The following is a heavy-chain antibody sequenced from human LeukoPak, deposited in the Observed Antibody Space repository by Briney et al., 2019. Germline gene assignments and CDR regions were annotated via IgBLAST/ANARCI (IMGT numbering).Heavy chain of an antibody. J-gene: IGHJ4*02. Sequence: PGGSLRLSCAASGFTFSTYSMHWVRQAPGKGLEWVAFIRYDGSNENYTDSVKGRFTISRDNSKNTVYLQMNSLRTEDTAIYYCTKVMEQQLVSTDYWGQGTLVTVSS. D-gene: IGHD6-6*01. CDR3: TKVMEQQLVSTDY. V-gene: IGHV3-30*02. CDR2: IRYDGSNE. CDR1: GFTFSTYS.